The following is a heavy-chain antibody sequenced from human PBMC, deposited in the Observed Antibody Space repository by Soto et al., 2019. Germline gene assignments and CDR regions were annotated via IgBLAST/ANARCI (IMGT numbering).Heavy chain of an antibody. V-gene: IGHV1-2*04. D-gene: IGHD2-8*01. Sequence: GASVEVSCKDSGYSLTDYHIHWVRQAPGQGLEWLGRINPKSGGTSTAQKFQGWVTMTTDTSISTASMELTRLTSDDTAIYYCARGDSTDCSNGVCSFFYNHDMDVWGQGTTVTV. J-gene: IGHJ6*02. CDR2: INPKSGGT. CDR3: ARGDSTDCSNGVCSFFYNHDMDV. CDR1: GYSLTDYH.